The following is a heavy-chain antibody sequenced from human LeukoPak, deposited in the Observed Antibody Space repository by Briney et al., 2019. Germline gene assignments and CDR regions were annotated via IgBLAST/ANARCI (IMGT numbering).Heavy chain of an antibody. CDR3: ARDQYDTWSRRGNFDS. CDR2: ISANDGNT. V-gene: IGHV1-18*01. D-gene: IGHD3-3*01. CDR1: GYTFTSYG. Sequence: ASVKVSCKASGYTFTSYGISWVRQAPGQGLEWMGWISANDGNTDYPQKLQGRVTMTTDTSTSTAYMELRSLRSDDTAVYYCARDQYDTWSRRGNFDSWGQGTLVIVSS. J-gene: IGHJ4*02.